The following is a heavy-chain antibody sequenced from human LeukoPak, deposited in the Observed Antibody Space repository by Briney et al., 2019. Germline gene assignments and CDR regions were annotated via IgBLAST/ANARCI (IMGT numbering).Heavy chain of an antibody. CDR3: ARRPLRSQNWFSP. D-gene: IGHD3-10*01. Sequence: GKSLKISCKGSGDRLTNYWIGWARQMTGKGLEWMGIIYPDDSETRYSPSFQGQVTISADRATSTAYLQWSSPKASDSAMYYCARRPLRSQNWFSPWGQGTLVTVSS. CDR2: IYPDDSET. J-gene: IGHJ5*02. V-gene: IGHV5-51*01. CDR1: GDRLTNYW.